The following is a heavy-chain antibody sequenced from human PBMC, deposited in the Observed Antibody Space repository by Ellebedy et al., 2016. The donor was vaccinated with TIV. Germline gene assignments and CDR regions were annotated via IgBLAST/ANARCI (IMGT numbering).Heavy chain of an antibody. CDR2: IYHSGST. V-gene: IGHV4-59*01. CDR1: GVSISSNY. CDR3: ARVIRDSWYEDACDM. D-gene: IGHD2-15*01. Sequence: MPSETLSLTCTVSGVSISSNYWSWIRQPPGKGLEWIGYIYHSGSTKYNSSLKSRVTISLDTSKNQFSLKLSSVTAEDTAVYYCARVIRDSWYEDACDMWGQGTMVTVS. J-gene: IGHJ3*02.